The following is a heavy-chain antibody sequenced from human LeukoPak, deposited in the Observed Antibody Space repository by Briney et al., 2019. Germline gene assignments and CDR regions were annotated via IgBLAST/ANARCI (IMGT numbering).Heavy chain of an antibody. V-gene: IGHV4-4*07. CDR2: IYTSGST. CDR3: ARGLKRNDQYQLLLEDYFDY. D-gene: IGHD2-2*01. CDR1: GGSISSYH. Sequence: SETLSLTCTVSGGSISSYHWSWIRQPAGKGLEWIGRIYTSGSTNYNPSLKSRVTMSVDTSKNQFSLKLSSVTAADTAVYYCARGLKRNDQYQLLLEDYFDYWGQGTLVTVSS. J-gene: IGHJ4*02.